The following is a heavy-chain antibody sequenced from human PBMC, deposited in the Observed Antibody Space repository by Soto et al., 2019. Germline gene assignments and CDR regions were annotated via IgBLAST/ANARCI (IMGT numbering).Heavy chain of an antibody. CDR1: GFTFSSYS. CDR2: ISSSSSTI. D-gene: IGHD3-10*01. CDR3: ARAALPVDY. V-gene: IGHV3-48*01. J-gene: IGHJ4*02. Sequence: EVQLVESGGGLVQPGGSLRLSCAASGFTFSSYSMNWVRQAPGKGLEWVSYISSSSSTIYYADSVKGRFTISRDNAKNSLYLQMNSLRAEDTAVYYGARAALPVDYWGQGTLVTVSS.